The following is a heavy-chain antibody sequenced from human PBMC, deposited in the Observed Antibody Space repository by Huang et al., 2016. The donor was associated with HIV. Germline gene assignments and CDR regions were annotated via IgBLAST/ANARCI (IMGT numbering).Heavy chain of an antibody. CDR1: GASISSNNHY. Sequence: QLRLQESGPGLVKPSETLSLTCIVSGASISSNNHYWSWIRQPPGKGLEWIGTIYYTGRTDRDPSRDSRVTISADTSKNQFSLRLSSVTAADTAMYYCARHPVNDHGDYRPFFDYWGQGTLVTVSS. J-gene: IGHJ4*02. D-gene: IGHD4-17*01. CDR2: IYYTGRT. V-gene: IGHV4-39*01. CDR3: ARHPVNDHGDYRPFFDY.